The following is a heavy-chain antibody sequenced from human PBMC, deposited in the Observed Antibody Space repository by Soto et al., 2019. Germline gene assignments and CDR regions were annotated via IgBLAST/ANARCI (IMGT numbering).Heavy chain of an antibody. Sequence: SGPTLVNPTQTLTLTCTFSGFSLSTSGMCVSWIRQPPGKALEWLALIDWDDDKYYSTSLKTRLTISKDTSKNQVVLTMTNMDPVDTATYYCAHRNGYYYDSSGYSKNAFDIWGQGTMVTVSS. CDR1: GFSLSTSGMC. V-gene: IGHV2-70*12. D-gene: IGHD3-22*01. CDR3: AHRNGYYYDSSGYSKNAFDI. CDR2: IDWDDDK. J-gene: IGHJ3*02.